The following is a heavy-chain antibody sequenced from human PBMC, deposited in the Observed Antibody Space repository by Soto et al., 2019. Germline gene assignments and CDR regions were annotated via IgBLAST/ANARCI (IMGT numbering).Heavy chain of an antibody. CDR1: SVSHAW. CDR2: IKSRTDGGTT. D-gene: IGHD1-26*01. CDR3: ITRYRGAY. V-gene: IGHV3-15*07. J-gene: IGHJ4*02. Sequence: SVSHAWMNWVRQAPGKGLEWVGRIKSRTDGGTTDYAAPVKGRFTISRDDSKNTLYLQMNSLKTEDTAIYYCITRYRGAYWGQGTLVTVSS.